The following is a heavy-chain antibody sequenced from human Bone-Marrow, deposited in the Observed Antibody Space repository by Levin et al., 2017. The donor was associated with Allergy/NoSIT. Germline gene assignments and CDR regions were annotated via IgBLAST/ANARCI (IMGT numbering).Heavy chain of an antibody. CDR2: ISYDGSNK. J-gene: IGHJ6*02. CDR3: ARDTLGYYYGMDV. Sequence: LSLTCAASGFTFSSYAMHWVRQAPGKGLEWVAVISYDGSNKYYADSVKGRFTISRDNSKNTLYLQMNSLRAEDTAVYYCARDTLGYYYGMDVWGQGTTVTVSS. CDR1: GFTFSSYA. V-gene: IGHV3-30-3*01.